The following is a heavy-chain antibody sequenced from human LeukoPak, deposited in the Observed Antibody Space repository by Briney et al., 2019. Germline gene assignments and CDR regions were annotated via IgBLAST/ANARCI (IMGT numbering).Heavy chain of an antibody. CDR3: AKEVGSPAVRSAFDL. D-gene: IGHD3-10*01. CDR2: IKSKTDGGTT. Sequence: GGSLRLSCAASGFTFSNAWMSWVRQAPGKGLEWVGRIKSKTDGGTTDYAAPVKGRFTISRDDSKNTLYLQMTSLRAEDTAIYYCAKEVGSPAVRSAFDLWGQGTVVTVSS. CDR1: GFTFSNAW. V-gene: IGHV3-15*01. J-gene: IGHJ3*01.